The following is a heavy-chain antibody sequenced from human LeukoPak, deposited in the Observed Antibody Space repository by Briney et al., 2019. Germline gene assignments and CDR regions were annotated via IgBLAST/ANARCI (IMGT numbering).Heavy chain of an antibody. CDR3: AKDRNPDYGDYFDY. D-gene: IGHD4-17*01. Sequence: GGSLRLSCAASGFTFSSYAMSWVRQAPGKGLEWVSAISGSGGSTYYADSVKGRFAISRDNSKNTLSLQMNRLRAEDTAVYYCAKDRNPDYGDYFDYWGQGTLVTVSS. V-gene: IGHV3-23*01. CDR1: GFTFSSYA. CDR2: ISGSGGST. J-gene: IGHJ4*02.